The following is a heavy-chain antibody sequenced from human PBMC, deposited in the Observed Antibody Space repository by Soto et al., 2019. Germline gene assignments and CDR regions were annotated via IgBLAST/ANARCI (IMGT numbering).Heavy chain of an antibody. J-gene: IGHJ4*02. D-gene: IGHD2-8*02. CDR3: AKEQTTGAHSALDY. Sequence: GGSLRLSCEASGFIFSSYAMNWVRQAPGKGLQWVSSITGSSDYTSYIASVKGRFTISRDNSKNTLYLQMNSLRAEDTAVYFSAKEQTTGAHSALDYWSQGTLVTVSS. V-gene: IGHV3-23*01. CDR2: ITGSSDYT. CDR1: GFIFSSYA.